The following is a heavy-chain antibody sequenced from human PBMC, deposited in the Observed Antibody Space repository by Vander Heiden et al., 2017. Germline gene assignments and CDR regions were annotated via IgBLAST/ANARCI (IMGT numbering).Heavy chain of an antibody. CDR3: ARKLVVVDYFDY. Sequence: EVQLLESGGGLVQPGGSLRLSCAASGFTFSSYAMSWVRQAPGKGLEWVSAISGSGGSTYYADSGKGRFTISRDNSKNTLYLQMNSLRAEDTAVYYCARKLVVVDYFDYWGQGTLVTVSS. J-gene: IGHJ4*02. D-gene: IGHD6-6*01. CDR2: ISGSGGST. CDR1: GFTFSSYA. V-gene: IGHV3-23*01.